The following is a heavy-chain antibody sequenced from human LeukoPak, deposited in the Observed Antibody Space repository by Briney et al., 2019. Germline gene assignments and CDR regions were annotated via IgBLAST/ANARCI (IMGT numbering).Heavy chain of an antibody. CDR2: INPSGGST. V-gene: IGHV1-46*01. Sequence: GASVKVSCKASGYTFTSYYMHWVRQAPGQGLEWMGVINPSGGSTSYAQKFQGRVTFTGDTSIRTAYMEVSNLTSEDTAVYYCARAPSPYYYDSSAYYSDYWGQGTLVTVSS. D-gene: IGHD3-22*01. J-gene: IGHJ4*02. CDR3: ARAPSPYYYDSSAYYSDY. CDR1: GYTFTSYY.